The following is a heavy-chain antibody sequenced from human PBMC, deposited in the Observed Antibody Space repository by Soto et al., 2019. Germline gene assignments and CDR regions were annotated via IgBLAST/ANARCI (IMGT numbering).Heavy chain of an antibody. CDR2: NYNGDTT. CDR3: ARESSGYCSGDNCYGVLYYGLDV. V-gene: IGHV3-53*01. CDR1: GVTRSFNH. D-gene: IGHD2-15*01. J-gene: IGHJ6*02. Sequence: GGAPGISRAAPGVTRSFNHIKLGPPAPREGLGWGSVNYNGDTTHYADSVKGRFTVSRDDSQNTLYLQMRSLTADDSAVYYCARESSGYCSGDNCYGVLYYGLDVWGQGTKVTVSS.